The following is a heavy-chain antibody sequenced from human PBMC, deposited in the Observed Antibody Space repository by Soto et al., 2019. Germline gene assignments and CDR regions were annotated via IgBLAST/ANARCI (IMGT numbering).Heavy chain of an antibody. V-gene: IGHV3-23*01. CDR1: GVAFSFYS. CDR2: ISGNGATT. D-gene: IGHD6-19*01. CDR3: AKDRGGFTSGWEFFDF. J-gene: IGHJ4*02. Sequence: EVALLESGGGLVQPGGSLRLSCEVSGVAFSFYSMSWVRQAPGKGLEWVVSISGNGATTYYAASGKGRFTFSRDNSKNTVHLQMNSLRGEDTAVYYCAKDRGGFTSGWEFFDFWGQGTLVTVSS.